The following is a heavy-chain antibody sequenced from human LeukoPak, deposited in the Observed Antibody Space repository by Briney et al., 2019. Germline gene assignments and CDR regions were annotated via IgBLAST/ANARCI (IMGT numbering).Heavy chain of an antibody. D-gene: IGHD3-22*01. J-gene: IGHJ4*02. Sequence: PGGSLRLPCAASGFTFSDYTMNWVRQAPGKGLKWVSSISSSSTYTYYADSVKGRFTISRDNSKNTLYLQMNSLRAEDTAVYYCARVRTFGYYYDSSGFAALDYWGQGTLVTVSS. V-gene: IGHV3-21*01. CDR2: ISSSSTYT. CDR1: GFTFSDYT. CDR3: ARVRTFGYYYDSSGFAALDY.